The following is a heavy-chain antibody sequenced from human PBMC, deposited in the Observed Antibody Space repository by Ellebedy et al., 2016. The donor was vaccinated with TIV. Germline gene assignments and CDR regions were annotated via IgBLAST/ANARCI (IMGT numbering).Heavy chain of an antibody. CDR3: VRDTSLDS. V-gene: IGHV3-48*04. Sequence: GESLKISCAASGFTFSSFGLNWVRQAPGKGLEWLSYITSSGGTIYYADSVKGRFTISRDNANKSLSLQMNSLRVEDTAVYYCVRDTSLDSWGQGSLVTVSS. CDR1: GFTFSSFG. CDR2: ITSSGGTI. J-gene: IGHJ4*02.